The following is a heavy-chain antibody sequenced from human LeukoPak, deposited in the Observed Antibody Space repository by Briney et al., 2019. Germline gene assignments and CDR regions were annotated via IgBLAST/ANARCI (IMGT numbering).Heavy chain of an antibody. CDR2: IYYSGST. CDR1: GGSISSSSYY. D-gene: IGHD2-8*01. V-gene: IGHV4-39*01. Sequence: PSETLSLTCAVSGGSISSSSYYWGWIRQPPGKGLEWVGSIYYSGSTYYNPSLKSRVTISVDTSKNQFSLKLSSVTAADTAVYYCARRYCTNGVCLDYWGQGTLVTVPS. J-gene: IGHJ4*02. CDR3: ARRYCTNGVCLDY.